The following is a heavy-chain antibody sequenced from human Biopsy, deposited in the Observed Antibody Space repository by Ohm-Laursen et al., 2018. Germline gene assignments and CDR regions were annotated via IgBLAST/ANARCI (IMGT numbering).Heavy chain of an antibody. CDR2: MIPSRGKT. Sequence: SVTVSCKASGSSFSTYDVNWVRQARGQGLEWMGWMIPSRGKTGYAQRFQGRVTLTMNTSISTAYMELSGLRSEDTAVYFCARGYSRRVSIFEASIYWFDTWGQGTLVTVSS. V-gene: IGHV1-8*01. J-gene: IGHJ5*02. CDR3: ARGYSRRVSIFEASIYWFDT. CDR1: GSSFSTYD. D-gene: IGHD6-6*01.